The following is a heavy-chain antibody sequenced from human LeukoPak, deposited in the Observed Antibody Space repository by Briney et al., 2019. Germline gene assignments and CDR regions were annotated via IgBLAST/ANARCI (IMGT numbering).Heavy chain of an antibody. CDR1: GFTFSSYS. CDR3: ARAVLYYGDYKYYFDY. Sequence: GGSLRLSCAASGFTFSSYSMNWLRQAPGKGLEWVSSISSSSSYIYYADSVKGRFTISRDNAKNSLYLQMNSLRAGDTAIYYCARAVLYYGDYKYYFDYWGQGTRVTVSA. D-gene: IGHD4-17*01. V-gene: IGHV3-21*04. CDR2: ISSSSSYI. J-gene: IGHJ4*02.